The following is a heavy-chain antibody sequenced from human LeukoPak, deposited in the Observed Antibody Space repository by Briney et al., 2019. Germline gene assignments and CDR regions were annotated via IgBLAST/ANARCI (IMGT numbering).Heavy chain of an antibody. V-gene: IGHV4-34*01. J-gene: IGHJ4*02. Sequence: SETLSLTCAVYGGSFSGCYWSWIRQPPGRGLERIGEINHSGSTNYNPPLKSRVTISVDTSKNQFSLKLTSVTAADTAVYYCARGRGYCSGGSCSHYFDYWGQGTLVTVSS. D-gene: IGHD2-15*01. CDR1: GGSFSGCY. CDR2: INHSGST. CDR3: ARGRGYCSGGSCSHYFDY.